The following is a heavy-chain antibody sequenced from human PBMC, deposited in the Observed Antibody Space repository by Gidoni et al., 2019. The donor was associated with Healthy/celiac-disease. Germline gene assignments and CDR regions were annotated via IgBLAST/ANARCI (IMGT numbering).Heavy chain of an antibody. CDR2: IYYSGST. CDR1: VGSISSYY. Sequence: QVQLQESGPGLVKPSETLSLTCTVSVGSISSYYWSWIRQPPGKGLEWIGYIYYSGSTNYNPSLKSRVTISVDTSKNQFSLKLSSVTAADTAVYYCARSEWELLRGWFDPWGQGTLVTVSS. V-gene: IGHV4-59*08. D-gene: IGHD1-26*01. CDR3: ARSEWELLRGWFDP. J-gene: IGHJ5*02.